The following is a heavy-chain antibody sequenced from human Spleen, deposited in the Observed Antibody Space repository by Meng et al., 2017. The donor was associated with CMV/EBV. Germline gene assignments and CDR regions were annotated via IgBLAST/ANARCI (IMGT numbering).Heavy chain of an antibody. CDR3: ARPIAAAGWFDP. CDR2: IYYSGRT. D-gene: IGHD6-13*01. J-gene: IGHJ5*02. CDR1: GGPINSSSYY. V-gene: IGHV4-39*01. Sequence: QLQRQESGPGLVKPSETLSLTCTVSGGPINSSSYYWGWIRQPPGKGLEWIGSIYYSGRTYYNPSLKSRVTISVDTSKNQFSLKLSSVTAADTAVYYCARPIAAAGWFDPWGQGTLVTVSS.